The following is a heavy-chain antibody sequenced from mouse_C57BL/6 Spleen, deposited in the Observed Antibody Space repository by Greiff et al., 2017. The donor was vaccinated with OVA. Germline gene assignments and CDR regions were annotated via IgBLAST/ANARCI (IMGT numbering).Heavy chain of an antibody. D-gene: IGHD1-1*01. J-gene: IGHJ4*01. V-gene: IGHV5-4*01. CDR1: GFTFSSYA. CDR2: ISDGGSYT. CDR3: ARDDYYGRWAMDY. Sequence: EVKLMESGGGLVKPGGSLKLSCAASGFTFSSYAMSWVRQTPEKRLEWVATISDGGSYTYYSDNVKGRFTISRDNAKNNLYLQMSHLKSEDTAVYYCARDDYYGRWAMDYWGQGTSVTVSS.